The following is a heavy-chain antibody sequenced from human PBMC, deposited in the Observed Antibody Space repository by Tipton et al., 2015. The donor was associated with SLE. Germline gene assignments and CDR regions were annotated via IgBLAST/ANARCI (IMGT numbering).Heavy chain of an antibody. Sequence: TLSLTCTVSGGSISSHYWSWIRQPPGKGLEWIGYIYYSGSTNYNPSPKSRVTISVDTSKNQFSLKLSSVTAADTAVYYCARGGGNRGILDYWGQGTLVTVSS. CDR1: GGSISSHY. CDR2: IYYSGST. D-gene: IGHD4-23*01. CDR3: ARGGGNRGILDY. J-gene: IGHJ4*02. V-gene: IGHV4-59*11.